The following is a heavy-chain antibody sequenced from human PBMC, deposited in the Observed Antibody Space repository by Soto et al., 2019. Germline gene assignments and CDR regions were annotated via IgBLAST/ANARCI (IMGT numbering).Heavy chain of an antibody. CDR1: GINFDDFA. Sequence: VQLVESGGGLVQPGGSRRLSCVVSGINFDDFAMHWVRQVPGKGLEWVSGSNWDNEDIGYADSVKGRFTISRDNAKNSLYLQMNSLKAEDTALYYCAKDTAPGFYDANGHLDSWGQGTPVTVSS. J-gene: IGHJ4*02. CDR3: AKDTAPGFYDANGHLDS. CDR2: SNWDNEDI. D-gene: IGHD2-8*01. V-gene: IGHV3-9*01.